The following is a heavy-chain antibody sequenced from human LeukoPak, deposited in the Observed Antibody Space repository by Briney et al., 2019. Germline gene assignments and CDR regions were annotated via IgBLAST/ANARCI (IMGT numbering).Heavy chain of an antibody. D-gene: IGHD3-22*01. V-gene: IGHV4-39*01. CDR3: ARQDYFVSSGSIDY. Sequence: PSATLSLTCTVSGGSISSTSYYWGWIRQPPGKGLEWIGSIYYSGSPYYNPSLKSRVTISVDTSKNQFSLKLRSVTAADTAVYYCARQDYFVSSGSIDYWGQGTLVTVSS. CDR2: IYYSGSP. J-gene: IGHJ4*02. CDR1: GGSISSTSYY.